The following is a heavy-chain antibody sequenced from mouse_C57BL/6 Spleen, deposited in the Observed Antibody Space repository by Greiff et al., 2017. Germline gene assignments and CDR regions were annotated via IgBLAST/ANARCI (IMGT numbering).Heavy chain of an antibody. J-gene: IGHJ2*01. CDR3: ASSGFTTVVAHYFDY. CDR2: IYPSDSET. D-gene: IGHD1-1*01. V-gene: IGHV1-61*01. Sequence: QVQLQQPGAELVRPGSSVKLSCKASGYTFTSYWMDWVKQRPGQGLEWIGNIYPSDSETHYNQKFKDKATLTVDKSSSPAYMQLSSLTSEDSAVXYCASSGFTTVVAHYFDYWGQGTTLTVSS. CDR1: GYTFTSYW.